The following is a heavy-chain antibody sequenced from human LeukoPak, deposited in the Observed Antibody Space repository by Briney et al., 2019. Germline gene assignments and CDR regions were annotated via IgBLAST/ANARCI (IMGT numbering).Heavy chain of an antibody. D-gene: IGHD5-24*01. V-gene: IGHV3-7*01. CDR2: IKMDGGEK. J-gene: IGHJ4*02. CDR3: ARDKGYNSAY. CDR1: GFTFSSYW. Sequence: GGSLRLSCAASGFTFSSYWMTWVRQAPGKGLEWVAHIKMDGGEKYYMDSVEGRFTISRDNAKNSLYLQMNSLRAEDTAVYYCARDKGYNSAYWGRGTLVTVSS.